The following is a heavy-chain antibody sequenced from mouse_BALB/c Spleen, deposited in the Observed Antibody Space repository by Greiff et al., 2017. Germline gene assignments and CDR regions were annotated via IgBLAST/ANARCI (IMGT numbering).Heavy chain of an antibody. D-gene: IGHD2-14*01. CDR2: IDPSDSET. CDR3: ARDYRWEGYYAMDY. Sequence: QVQLQQPGAELVKPGAPVKLSRKASGYTFTSYWMNWVKQRPGRGLEWIGRIDPSDSETHYNQKFKDKATLTVDKSSSTAYIQLSSLTSEDSAVYYCARDYRWEGYYAMDYWGQGTSVTVSS. CDR1: GYTFTSYW. V-gene: IGHV1-69*02. J-gene: IGHJ4*01.